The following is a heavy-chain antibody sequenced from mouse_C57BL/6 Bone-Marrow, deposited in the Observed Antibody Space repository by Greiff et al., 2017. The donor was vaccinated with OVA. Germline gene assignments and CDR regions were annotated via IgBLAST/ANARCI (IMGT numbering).Heavy chain of an antibody. CDR1: GFSLTSYG. CDR3: ARKGSPGGAMDY. J-gene: IGHJ4*01. Sequence: QVHVKQSGPGLVQPSQSLSITCTVSGFSLTSYGVHWVRQSPGKGLEWLGVIWSGGSTDYNAAFISRLSISKDNSKSQVFFKMNSLQADDTAIYYCARKGSPGGAMDYWGQGTSVTVSS. V-gene: IGHV2-2*01. CDR2: IWSGGST. D-gene: IGHD6-1*01.